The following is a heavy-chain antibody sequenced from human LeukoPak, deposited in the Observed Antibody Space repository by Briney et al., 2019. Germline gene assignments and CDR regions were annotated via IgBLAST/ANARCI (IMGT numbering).Heavy chain of an antibody. CDR3: AKCRDGYNLHAFDI. Sequence: GGSLRLSCAASGFTFSSYSMNWVRQAPGKGLEWVSSISSSSSYIYYADSVKGRFTISRDNAKNSLYLQMNSLRAEDTAVYYCAKCRDGYNLHAFDIWGQGTMVTVSS. V-gene: IGHV3-21*01. CDR2: ISSSSSYI. D-gene: IGHD5-24*01. CDR1: GFTFSSYS. J-gene: IGHJ3*02.